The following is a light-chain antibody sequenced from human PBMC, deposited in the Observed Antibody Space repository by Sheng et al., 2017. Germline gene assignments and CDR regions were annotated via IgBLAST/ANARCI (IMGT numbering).Light chain of an antibody. Sequence: EIVLTQSPGTLSLSPGERATLSCRASQSVSSTYLAWYQQKPGQAPRLLISDASTRATGIPVRFSGSGSGTEFTLTISGLQSEDSAVYYCQQYNKWPPWTFGQGTKVEVK. CDR1: QSVSSTY. J-gene: IGKJ1*01. CDR3: QQYNKWPPWT. CDR2: DAS. V-gene: IGKV3-15*01.